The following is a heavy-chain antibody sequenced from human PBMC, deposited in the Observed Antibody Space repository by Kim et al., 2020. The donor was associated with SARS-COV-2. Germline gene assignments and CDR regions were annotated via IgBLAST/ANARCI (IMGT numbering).Heavy chain of an antibody. CDR3: AKDKIRSAKLLWFGEPKGAYYYYYGMDV. CDR2: ISYDGSNK. D-gene: IGHD3-10*01. V-gene: IGHV3-30*18. Sequence: GGSLRLSCAASGFTFSSYGMHWVRQAPGKGLEWVAVISYDGSNKYYADSVKGRFTISRDNSKNTLYLQMNSLRAEDTAVYYCAKDKIRSAKLLWFGEPKGAYYYYYGMDVWGQGTTVTVSS. CDR1: GFTFSSYG. J-gene: IGHJ6*02.